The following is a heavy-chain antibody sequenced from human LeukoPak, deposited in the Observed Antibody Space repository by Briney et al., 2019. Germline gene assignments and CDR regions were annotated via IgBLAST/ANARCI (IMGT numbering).Heavy chain of an antibody. CDR2: IWYDGSNK. J-gene: IGHJ4*02. CDR1: GFTFSSYG. D-gene: IGHD1-26*01. CDR3: ARQDWGSYHFDF. Sequence: PGRSLRLSCAASGFTFSSYGMHWVRQAPGKGLEWVAVIWYDGSNKYYADSVKGRFTISRDNSKNTLYLQMNSLRAEDTAVYYCARQDWGSYHFDFWGQGTLVTVSS. V-gene: IGHV3-33*01.